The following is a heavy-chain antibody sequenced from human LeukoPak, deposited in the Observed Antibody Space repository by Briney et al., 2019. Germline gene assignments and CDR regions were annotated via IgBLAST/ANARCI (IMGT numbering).Heavy chain of an antibody. J-gene: IGHJ3*02. V-gene: IGHV3-74*01. Sequence: PGGSLRLSCTASGFTFTSHWMHWVRQAPGQGLLWVSGTNRDGSSTTYADSVKGRFTISRDNAKNTPYLQMNSLRAEDTAVYYCAIIGELGPFDIWGQGTMVTVSS. CDR1: GFTFTSHW. D-gene: IGHD7-27*01. CDR2: TNRDGSST. CDR3: AIIGELGPFDI.